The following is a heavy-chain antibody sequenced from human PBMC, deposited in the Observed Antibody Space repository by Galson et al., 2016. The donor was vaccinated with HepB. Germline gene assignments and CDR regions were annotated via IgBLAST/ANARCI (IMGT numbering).Heavy chain of an antibody. D-gene: IGHD6-13*01. V-gene: IGHV3-33*08. CDR2: IWFDGSSK. CDR3: ATEDLSSPGNGALDI. CDR1: GFAFRAYS. Sequence: SLRLSCAASGFAFRAYSMNWVRQAPGEGLEWVAMIWFDGSSKHHSDSVRGRFTISRDNSKNTLYLEMNSLRAEDTAVYYCATEDLSSPGNGALDIWGQGARVTVSS. J-gene: IGHJ3*02.